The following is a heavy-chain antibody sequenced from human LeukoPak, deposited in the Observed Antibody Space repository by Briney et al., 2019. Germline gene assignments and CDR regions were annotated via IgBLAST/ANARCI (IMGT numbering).Heavy chain of an antibody. CDR2: TNTDGSST. V-gene: IGHV3-74*01. D-gene: IGHD3-10*01. CDR3: ARYNYGSGSLPD. Sequence: GGSLRLSCAASGFTFSSYWMHWVRQAPGKGLVWVSRTNTDGSSTSYADSVKGRFTISRDNAKNTLYLQMNSLRAEDTAVYYCARYNYGSGSLPDWGQGTLVTVSS. CDR1: GFTFSSYW. J-gene: IGHJ4*02.